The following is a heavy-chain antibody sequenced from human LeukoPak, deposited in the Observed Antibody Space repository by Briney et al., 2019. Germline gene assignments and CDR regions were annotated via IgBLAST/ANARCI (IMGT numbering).Heavy chain of an antibody. Sequence: GGSLRLSCAASGFTVSNSFMSWVRQAPGKGLEWVSVIYADGSTYYADSVRGRFTISRDSSKNTLYLQMNSLRVEDTAAYCCAKTGGPWDWGQGTLVTVSS. CDR3: AKTGGPWD. CDR2: IYADGST. J-gene: IGHJ4*02. V-gene: IGHV3-53*01. D-gene: IGHD7-27*01. CDR1: GFTVSNSF.